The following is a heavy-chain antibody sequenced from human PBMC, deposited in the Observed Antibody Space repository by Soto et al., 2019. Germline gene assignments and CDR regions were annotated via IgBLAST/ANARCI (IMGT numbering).Heavy chain of an antibody. V-gene: IGHV3-23*01. Sequence: GGSMRLSCAAAGFTFSSYAMSWVRQDTGKGLEWVSAISGSGGSTYYAASVKGRFTISRDNSKNTLYLQMNSLRAEDTAVYYCARHPGAAGPYYYYGMDVWGQGTTVTVSS. CDR3: ARHPGAAGPYYYYGMDV. CDR1: GFTFSSYA. D-gene: IGHD6-13*01. CDR2: ISGSGGST. J-gene: IGHJ6*02.